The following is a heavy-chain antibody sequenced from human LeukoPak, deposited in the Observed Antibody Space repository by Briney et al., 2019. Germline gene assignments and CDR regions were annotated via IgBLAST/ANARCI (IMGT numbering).Heavy chain of an antibody. D-gene: IGHD5-12*01. Sequence: SVKVSCKASGGTFSSYAISWVRQAPGQGLEWMGGIIPIFGTANYAQKFQGRVTITAVESTSTAYMELSSLRSEDTAVYYCARAVWSGYDPSNGMDVWGKGTTVTVSS. CDR3: ARAVWSGYDPSNGMDV. J-gene: IGHJ6*04. V-gene: IGHV1-69*01. CDR2: IIPIFGTA. CDR1: GGTFSSYA.